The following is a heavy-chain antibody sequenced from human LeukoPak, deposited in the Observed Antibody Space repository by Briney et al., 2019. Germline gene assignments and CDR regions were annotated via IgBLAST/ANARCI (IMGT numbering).Heavy chain of an antibody. CDR3: ARDPRSVTFYYGSGSPDK. CDR1: GFTFSSHG. D-gene: IGHD3-10*01. CDR2: ISYDGSTK. Sequence: GGSLRLSCAASGFTFSSHGMQWVRQAPGKGLEWVAVISYDGSTKYYADSVKGRFTISRDNSKSTLYLQMNSLRAEDTAVYYCARDPRSVTFYYGSGSPDKWGQGTLVTVSS. J-gene: IGHJ4*02. V-gene: IGHV3-30*03.